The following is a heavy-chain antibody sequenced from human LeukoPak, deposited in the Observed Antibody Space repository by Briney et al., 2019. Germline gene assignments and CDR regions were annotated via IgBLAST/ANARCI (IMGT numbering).Heavy chain of an antibody. Sequence: GGSLRLSCAASGFTVSSNYMSWVRQAPGKGLEWVSVIYSGGSTDYADSVKGRFTISRDNSKYTLYLQMNSLRVEDTAVYYCARSSHYDILTGYSEEDAFDIWGQGTMVTVSS. D-gene: IGHD3-9*01. CDR3: ARSSHYDILTGYSEEDAFDI. CDR1: GFTVSSNY. J-gene: IGHJ3*02. V-gene: IGHV3-53*01. CDR2: IYSGGST.